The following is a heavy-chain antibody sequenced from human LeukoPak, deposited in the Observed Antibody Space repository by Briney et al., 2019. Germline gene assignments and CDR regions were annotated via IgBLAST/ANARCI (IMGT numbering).Heavy chain of an antibody. J-gene: IGHJ6*02. CDR1: GASISSYY. Sequence: SETLSLTCTVSGASISSYYWSWIRQSPGKGLEWIGYIYYSGTTTYNPSLKSRVTISVDTSKNQFSLKLSSVTAADTAVYYCARDGGSGIYFGNYFYYGMDVWGQGTTVAVSS. CDR2: IYYSGTT. D-gene: IGHD3-10*01. CDR3: ARDGGSGIYFGNYFYYGMDV. V-gene: IGHV4-59*01.